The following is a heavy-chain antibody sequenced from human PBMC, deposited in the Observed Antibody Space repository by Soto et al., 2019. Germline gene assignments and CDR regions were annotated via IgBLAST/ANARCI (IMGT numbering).Heavy chain of an antibody. D-gene: IGHD6-19*01. CDR1: GFTFSSYA. CDR3: AKVEQWLPKGWFDP. CDR2: ISGSGGST. V-gene: IGHV3-23*01. J-gene: IGHJ5*02. Sequence: GGSLRLSCAASGFTFSSYAMSRVRQAPGKGLEWVSAISGSGGSTYYADSVKGRFTISRDNSKNTLYLQMNSLRAEDTAVYYCAKVEQWLPKGWFDPWGQGTLVTVSS.